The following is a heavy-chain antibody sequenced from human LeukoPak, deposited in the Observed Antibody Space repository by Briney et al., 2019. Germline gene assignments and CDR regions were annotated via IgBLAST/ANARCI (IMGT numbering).Heavy chain of an antibody. CDR3: ARGPYYYDSSGEDY. Sequence: GASVKVSCKASGYTFTSYDITWVRQATGQGLEWMGWMNPNSGNTGYAQKFQGRVTMTRHTSISTAYMELSSLRSEDTAVYYCARGPYYYDSSGEDYWGQGTLVTVSS. J-gene: IGHJ4*02. CDR2: MNPNSGNT. CDR1: GYTFTSYD. V-gene: IGHV1-8*01. D-gene: IGHD3-22*01.